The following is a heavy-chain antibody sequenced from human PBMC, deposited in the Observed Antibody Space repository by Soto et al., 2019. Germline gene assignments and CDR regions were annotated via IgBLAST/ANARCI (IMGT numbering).Heavy chain of an antibody. D-gene: IGHD3-22*01. Sequence: ASLKVACKTAGYTFTSYGISCGRHTNGQGLEWMGWISAYNGNTNYAQKFQGRVTITADESTSTAYMELSSLRSEGTALYYCARGNYYHNSGYYRFEYWGQGTLVTVSS. CDR3: ARGNYYHNSGYYRFEY. CDR1: GYTFTSYG. V-gene: IGHV1-18*01. CDR2: ISAYNGNT. J-gene: IGHJ4*02.